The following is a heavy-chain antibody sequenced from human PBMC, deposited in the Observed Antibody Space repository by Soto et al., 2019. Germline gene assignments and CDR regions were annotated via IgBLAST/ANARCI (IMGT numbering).Heavy chain of an antibody. J-gene: IGHJ4*02. V-gene: IGHV3-53*02. Sequence: QLVETGGGWIQPGTSLTLSCAASGFSVSRNYMTWVRQAPGKGLEWVSLVYSGGATFYADSVKGRFILSRDDSQNTMYLQMNNLRAEDTAVYYCARVPGRLWGRGTLVTVAS. D-gene: IGHD3-10*01. CDR2: VYSGGAT. CDR3: ARVPGRL. CDR1: GFSVSRNY.